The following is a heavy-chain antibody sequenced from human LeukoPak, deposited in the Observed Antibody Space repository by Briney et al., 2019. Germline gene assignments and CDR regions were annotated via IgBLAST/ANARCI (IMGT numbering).Heavy chain of an antibody. CDR2: INPSGGST. D-gene: IGHD4-23*01. J-gene: IGHJ4*02. Sequence: ASVKVSCKASGYTFTSYYMHWVRQAPGQGLEWMGIINPSGGSTSYAQKFQGRVTMTRDMSTSTVYMELSSLRSEDTAVYYCARFVDYGGNSVLYYFDYWGQGTLVTVSS. CDR1: GYTFTSYY. CDR3: ARFVDYGGNSVLYYFDY. V-gene: IGHV1-46*01.